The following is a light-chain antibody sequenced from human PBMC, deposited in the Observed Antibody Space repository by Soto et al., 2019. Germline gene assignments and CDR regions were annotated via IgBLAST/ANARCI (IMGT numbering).Light chain of an antibody. V-gene: IGLV2-14*01. CDR3: SSYAGSNNFVL. CDR2: EVS. CDR1: SSDVGGYNY. J-gene: IGLJ2*01. Sequence: QSVLTQPASVSGSPGQSITISCTGTSSDVGGYNYVSWYQQHPGKAPKVMIYEVSNRPSGVSIRFSGSKSGNTASLAISGLQADDEADYYCSSYAGSNNFVLFGGGTKLTVL.